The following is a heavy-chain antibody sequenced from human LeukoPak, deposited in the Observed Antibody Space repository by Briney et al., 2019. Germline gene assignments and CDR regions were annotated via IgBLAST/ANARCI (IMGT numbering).Heavy chain of an antibody. CDR1: GFTFSSYE. CDR2: ISSSDSTI. V-gene: IGHV3-48*03. J-gene: IGHJ4*02. CDR3: ARGGSSSSWYVYFDY. D-gene: IGHD6-13*01. Sequence: PGGSLRLSCAASGFTFSSYEMNWVRQAPGKGLEWVSYISSSDSTIYYADSVKGRFTISRDNAKNSLYLQMNSLRAEDTAVYYCARGGSSSSWYVYFDYWGQGTLVTVSS.